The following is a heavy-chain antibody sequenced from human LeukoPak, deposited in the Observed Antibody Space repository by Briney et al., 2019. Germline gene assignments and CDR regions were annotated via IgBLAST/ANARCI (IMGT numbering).Heavy chain of an antibody. J-gene: IGHJ4*02. CDR2: IIPIFGTA. D-gene: IGHD6-19*01. Sequence: GASVKVSCKASGGTFSSYAISWGRQAPGQGLERMGGIIPIFGTANYAQKFQGRVTITAEESTSTAYMELSSLRSEDTAVYYCARVSDSSGWSSDYWGQGTLVTVSS. V-gene: IGHV1-69*13. CDR3: ARVSDSSGWSSDY. CDR1: GGTFSSYA.